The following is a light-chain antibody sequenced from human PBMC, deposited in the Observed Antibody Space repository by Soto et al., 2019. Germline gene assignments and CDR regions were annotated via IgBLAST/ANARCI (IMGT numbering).Light chain of an antibody. CDR3: QQYGSSPGT. J-gene: IGKJ1*01. Sequence: EIVLTQSPATLSLSPGESATLSCRATRSVSSYLAWYQQKPGQAPRLLIYDASSTATGIPDRFCGSGSGTDFTLTIRRLEPEDFAVYYCQQYGSSPGTFGQGTKADI. CDR1: RSVSSY. CDR2: DAS. V-gene: IGKV3-20*01.